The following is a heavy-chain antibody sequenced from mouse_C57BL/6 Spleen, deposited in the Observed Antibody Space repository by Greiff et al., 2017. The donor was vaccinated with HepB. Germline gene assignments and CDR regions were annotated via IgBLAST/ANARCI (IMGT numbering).Heavy chain of an antibody. D-gene: IGHD2-1*01. J-gene: IGHJ4*01. CDR1: GFTFSDYG. CDR3: ARPGNYRYYYAMYY. V-gene: IGHV5-17*01. Sequence: EVQRVESGGGLVKPGGSLKLSCAASGFTFSDYGMHWVRQAPEKGLEWVAYISSGSSTIYYADTVKGRFTISRDNANNTLFLQMPSLRSEDTAMYYCARPGNYRYYYAMYYWGQGTSVTVSS. CDR2: ISSGSSTI.